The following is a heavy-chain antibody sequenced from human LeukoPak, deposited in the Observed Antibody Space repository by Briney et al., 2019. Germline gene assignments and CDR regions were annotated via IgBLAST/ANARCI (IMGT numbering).Heavy chain of an antibody. V-gene: IGHV3-48*03. Sequence: GGSLRLSCAASGFTFSSYEMNWVRQAPGKGLEWVSYISSSGSTIYYADSVKGRFTISRDNSKNTVYLQMNSLRADDTAIYYCAKDRQRGNYFRNYYYYMDVWGKGTTVTVSS. CDR3: AKDRQRGNYFRNYYYYMDV. D-gene: IGHD1-26*01. J-gene: IGHJ6*03. CDR1: GFTFSSYE. CDR2: ISSSGSTI.